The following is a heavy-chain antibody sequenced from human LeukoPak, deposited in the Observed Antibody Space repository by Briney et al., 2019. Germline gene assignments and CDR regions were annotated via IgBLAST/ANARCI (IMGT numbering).Heavy chain of an antibody. CDR2: IYYSGST. D-gene: IGHD3-10*01. V-gene: IGHV4-59*08. Sequence: SETLSLTCTVSGGSISSYYWSWIRQPPGKGLEWIGYIYYSGSTSYNPSLKSRVTISVDTSKNQFSLKLSSVTAADTAVYYCARGPSMVRGVFDYWGQGTLVTVSS. J-gene: IGHJ4*02. CDR1: GGSISSYY. CDR3: ARGPSMVRGVFDY.